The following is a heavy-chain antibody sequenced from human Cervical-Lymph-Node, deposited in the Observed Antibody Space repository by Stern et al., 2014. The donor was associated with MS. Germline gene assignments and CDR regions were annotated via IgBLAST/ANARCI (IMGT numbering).Heavy chain of an antibody. CDR1: GSTFSRYS. J-gene: IGHJ3*02. CDR2: ICPSSRPI. V-gene: IGHV3-48*01. D-gene: IGHD6-19*01. CDR3: ATARSSSAVDAFDI. Sequence: EVQLVESGGGLAQPGGSLRLTCGASGSTFSRYSMNWVRQAPGKGFQCVSYICPSSRPISYAASVKGRLTISSDNAKNSLYLLMNSLRAEDTAVYYCATARSSSAVDAFDIWGQGTMVTVSS.